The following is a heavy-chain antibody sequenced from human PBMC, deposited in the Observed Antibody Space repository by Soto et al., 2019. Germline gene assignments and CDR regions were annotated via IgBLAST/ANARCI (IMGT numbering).Heavy chain of an antibody. CDR2: INSDGSST. CDR3: ARVCRPAARTDAFDI. J-gene: IGHJ3*02. V-gene: IGHV3-74*01. Sequence: PGGSLRLSCAASGFTCSSYWMHWVRQAQGKGLVWVSRINSDGSSTSYADSVKGRFTISRDNAKNTLYLQMNSLRAEDTAVYYCARVCRPAARTDAFDIWGQGTMVTVSS. CDR1: GFTCSSYW. D-gene: IGHD2-2*01.